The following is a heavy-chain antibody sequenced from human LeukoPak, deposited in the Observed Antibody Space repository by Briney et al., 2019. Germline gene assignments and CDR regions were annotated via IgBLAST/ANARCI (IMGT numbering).Heavy chain of an antibody. CDR3: ARGGGTFFGVLND. Sequence: ASVKVSCKASGYTFTNYYIHWVRQAPGQGLEWMGWIHPNSDGTNYAQKFKGRVTMTRDTSLNTAYLVLSRLRSDDTAIYYCARGGGTFFGVLNDWGQGTLVTVSP. D-gene: IGHD3-3*01. V-gene: IGHV1-2*02. CDR1: GYTFTNYY. J-gene: IGHJ4*02. CDR2: IHPNSDGT.